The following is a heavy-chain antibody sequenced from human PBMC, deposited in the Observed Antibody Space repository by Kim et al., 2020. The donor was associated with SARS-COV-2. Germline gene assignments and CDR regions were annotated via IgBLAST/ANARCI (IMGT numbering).Heavy chain of an antibody. V-gene: IGHV3-33*01. D-gene: IGHD3-9*01. CDR2: IWYDGSNK. CDR3: ARDRSPHRLTGFASDAFDV. CDR1: GFTFSSYG. Sequence: GGSLRLSCAASGFTFSSYGMHWVRQAPDKGLEWVAVIWYDGSNKYYADSVKGRFTISRDNSKNTLYLQMNSLRAEDTAVYYCARDRSPHRLTGFASDAFDVWSQGTMVTVS. J-gene: IGHJ3*01.